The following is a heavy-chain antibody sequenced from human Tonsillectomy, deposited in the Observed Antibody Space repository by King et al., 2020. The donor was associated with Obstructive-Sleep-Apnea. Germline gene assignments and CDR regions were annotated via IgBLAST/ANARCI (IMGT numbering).Heavy chain of an antibody. CDR2: FYYTGSI. D-gene: IGHD3-22*01. J-gene: IGHJ4*02. CDR1: GGSISSNSYY. V-gene: IGHV4-39*07. Sequence: QLQESGPGLVRPSETLSLTCTVSGGSISSNSYYWAWIRQSPGKGLEWIGTFYYTGSINYNPSLKSRVTISVDTSKNQFSLKLKSVIAADTAVYYCARDEESLIDGDYWGQGTLVTVSS. CDR3: ARDEESLIDGDY.